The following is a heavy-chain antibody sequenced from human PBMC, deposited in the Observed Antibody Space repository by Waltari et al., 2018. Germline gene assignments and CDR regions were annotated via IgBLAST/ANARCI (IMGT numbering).Heavy chain of an antibody. V-gene: IGHV1-8*02. CDR2: MNPNSGNT. CDR1: GYTFTSYD. J-gene: IGHJ6*02. D-gene: IGHD6-6*01. CDR3: ARTARHYYYYGMDV. Sequence: VQLVQSGAEVKKPGASVKVSCKASGYTFTSYDINWVRQATGHGLAWMGWMNPNSGNTGYAQKVQGRVTMTRNTSISTAYMELSSLRSEDTAVYYCARTARHYYYYGMDVWGQGTTVTVSS.